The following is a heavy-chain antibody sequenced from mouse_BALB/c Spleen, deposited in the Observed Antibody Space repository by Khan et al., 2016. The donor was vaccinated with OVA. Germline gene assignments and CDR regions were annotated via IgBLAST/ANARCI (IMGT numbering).Heavy chain of an antibody. CDR1: GYTFTNYW. V-gene: IGHV1-63*01. CDR2: FYPGGGYT. J-gene: IGHJ1*01. CDR3: ARWATWYFDV. D-gene: IGHD3-1*01. Sequence: QVHVKQSGPELVRPGTSVKISCKASGYTFTNYWLGWVKQRPGHGLDWIGDFYPGGGYTNYNEKFKGKATLTADTSSSSAYMQFISLTSEDSAVYFCARWATWYFDVWGAGTTVTVSS.